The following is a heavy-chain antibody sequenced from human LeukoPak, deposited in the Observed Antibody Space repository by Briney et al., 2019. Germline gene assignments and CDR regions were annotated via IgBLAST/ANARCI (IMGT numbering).Heavy chain of an antibody. V-gene: IGHV4-61*02. Sequence: SETLSLTCTVSGGSISSGSYYWSWIRQPAGKGLEWIGRIYTSGSTNYNPSLKSRVTISVDTSKNQFSLKLSSVTAADTAVYYCARGSLYCTNGVCPYYYYGTDVWGQGTTVTVSS. D-gene: IGHD2-8*01. CDR1: GGSISSGSYY. CDR2: IYTSGST. CDR3: ARGSLYCTNGVCPYYYYGTDV. J-gene: IGHJ6*02.